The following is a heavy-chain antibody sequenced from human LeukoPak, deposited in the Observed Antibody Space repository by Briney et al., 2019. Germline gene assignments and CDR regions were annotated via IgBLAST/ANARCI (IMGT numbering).Heavy chain of an antibody. CDR2: IYFSGST. J-gene: IGHJ6*03. V-gene: IGHV4-59*01. CDR1: GDSISSYY. Sequence: SETLSLTCTVSGDSISSYYWSWIRQPPGKGLEWIGYIYFSGSTNYNPSLKSRVTISVDTSKNQFSLKLSSVTAADTAVYYCARLKSLGDSSSNYYYMDVWGKGTRSPSP. D-gene: IGHD6-13*01. CDR3: ARLKSLGDSSSNYYYMDV.